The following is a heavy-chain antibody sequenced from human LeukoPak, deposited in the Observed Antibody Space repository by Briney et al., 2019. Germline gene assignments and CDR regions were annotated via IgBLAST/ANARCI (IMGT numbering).Heavy chain of an antibody. J-gene: IGHJ4*02. CDR3: ASGVSGYSYGPFDY. D-gene: IGHD5-18*01. CDR1: GFTFSRYA. CDR2: TPYDGSNK. V-gene: IGHV3-30-3*01. Sequence: PGGSLRLSCAASGFTFSRYAMHWVRQAPGKGLEWVAVTPYDGSNKYYADSVRGRFTISRDNSKNTLYLQMSSLRTEDTAVYFCASGVSGYSYGPFDYWGQGTLVTVSS.